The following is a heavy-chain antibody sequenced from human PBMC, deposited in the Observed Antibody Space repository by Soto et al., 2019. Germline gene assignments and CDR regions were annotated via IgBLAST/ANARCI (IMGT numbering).Heavy chain of an antibody. CDR3: ARGPQPRYTADPYAVDV. Sequence: QVHLVQSGTEVKKPWSSVKVSCKASGGTFSSSGFSWVRQAPGQGLEWMGMIVPSLDTTNYAQKFQARVTITADEVMSTAYMELRSLRSEDTAVYYCARGPQPRYTADPYAVDVWGQGTRVIVSS. J-gene: IGHJ6*02. D-gene: IGHD3-16*02. CDR1: GGTFSSSG. V-gene: IGHV1-69*11. CDR2: IVPSLDTT.